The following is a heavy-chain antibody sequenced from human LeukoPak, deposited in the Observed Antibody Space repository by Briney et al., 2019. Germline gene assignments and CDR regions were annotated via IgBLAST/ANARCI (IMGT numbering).Heavy chain of an antibody. CDR3: ARDRVSSGWYHFDY. D-gene: IGHD6-19*01. J-gene: IGHJ4*02. CDR1: GFTFSSYG. Sequence: PGRSLRLSCAASGFTFSSYGMHWVRQAPGKGLEWAAVIWYDGSNKYYADSVKGRFTISRDNSKNTLYLQMNSLRAEDTAVYYCARDRVSSGWYHFDYWGQGTLVTVSS. V-gene: IGHV3-33*01. CDR2: IWYDGSNK.